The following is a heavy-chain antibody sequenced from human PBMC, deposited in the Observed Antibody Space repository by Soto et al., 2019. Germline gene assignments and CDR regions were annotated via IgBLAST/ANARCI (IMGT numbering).Heavy chain of an antibody. V-gene: IGHV1-2*02. Sequence: ASVKVSCKASGYPFTGPYIYWVRQAPGQGLEWMGWINPSSGGTEFAEKFQGRVTVIRDTSIRTVSLELNSLTSDDTGVYFCARDFRTYSHGVDVWGQGTAVTVSS. CDR1: GYPFTGPY. J-gene: IGHJ6*02. CDR3: ARDFRTYSHGVDV. CDR2: INPSSGGT. D-gene: IGHD4-4*01.